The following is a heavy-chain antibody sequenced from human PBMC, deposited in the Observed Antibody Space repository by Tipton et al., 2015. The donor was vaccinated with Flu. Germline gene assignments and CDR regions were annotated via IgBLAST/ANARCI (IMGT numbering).Heavy chain of an antibody. Sequence: QVQLVQSGAEVKKPGASVKVSCKTSGNTFSGYYLHWVRQAPGQGLEWMGWIHTTSGGTNYAQDLQGRVSMTKDTSIRTAYMELSRLTSDDPAMYYCARSLVPAGLADDHKYDYWGQGTLVTVSS. CDR3: ARSLVPAGLADDHKYDY. CDR1: GNTFSGYY. J-gene: IGHJ4*02. CDR2: IHTTSGGT. V-gene: IGHV1-2*02. D-gene: IGHD2-2*01.